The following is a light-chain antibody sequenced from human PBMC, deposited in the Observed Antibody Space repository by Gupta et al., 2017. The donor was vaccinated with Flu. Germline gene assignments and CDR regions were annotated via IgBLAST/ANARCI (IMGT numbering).Light chain of an antibody. Sequence: RVTISCSGRSSNIGSNPVNWFQQLPGTAPKLLIHSDNQRPSGVPDRFSGSRSGTSASLAISGLQSDDEAVYYCAIWDDSLNACVIGGGTTVTVL. CDR3: AIWDDSLNACV. CDR2: SDN. V-gene: IGLV1-44*01. CDR1: SSNIGSNP. J-gene: IGLJ2*01.